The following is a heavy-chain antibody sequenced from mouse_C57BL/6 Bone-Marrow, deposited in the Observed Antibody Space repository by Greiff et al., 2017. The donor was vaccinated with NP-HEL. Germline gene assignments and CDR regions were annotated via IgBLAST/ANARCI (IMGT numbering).Heavy chain of an antibody. Sequence: DVMLVESGGGLVQPGGSMKLSCVASGFTFSNYWMNWVRQSPEKGLEWVAQIRLKSDNYATHYAESVKGRFTISRDDSKSSVYLQMNNLRAEDTGIYYCTGDGYYEAYWGQGTLVTVSA. CDR2: IRLKSDNYAT. J-gene: IGHJ3*01. V-gene: IGHV6-3*01. CDR3: TGDGYYEAY. CDR1: GFTFSNYW. D-gene: IGHD2-3*01.